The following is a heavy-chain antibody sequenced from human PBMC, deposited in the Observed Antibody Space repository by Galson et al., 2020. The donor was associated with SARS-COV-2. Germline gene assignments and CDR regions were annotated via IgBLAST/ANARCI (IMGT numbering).Heavy chain of an antibody. CDR3: ARGGGWIAVADSYFADYYCDF. J-gene: IGHJ4*02. Sequence: NSGGSLRLSCAASGFTFSMFSMNWVRQAPGKGLEWVSSISSTSGYIYYADSVRGRFTISRDNTKNSLSLQMNSLRAEDTAVYYCARGGGWIAVADSYFADYYCDFWGQGALVSVSS. D-gene: IGHD6-19*01. CDR2: ISSTSGYI. V-gene: IGHV3-21*01. CDR1: GFTFSMFS.